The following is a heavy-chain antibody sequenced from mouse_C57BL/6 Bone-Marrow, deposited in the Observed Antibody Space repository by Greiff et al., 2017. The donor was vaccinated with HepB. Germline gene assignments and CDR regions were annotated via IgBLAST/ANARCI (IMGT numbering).Heavy chain of an antibody. J-gene: IGHJ2*01. D-gene: IGHD2-14*01. Sequence: QVHVKQPGAELVMPGASVKLSCKASGYTFTSYWMHWVKQRPGQGLEWIGEIDPSDSYTNYNQKFKGKSTMTVDKSSSTAYMQLSSLTSEDSAVYYCARERVQLSDYAGQGTTLTVSS. CDR1: GYTFTSYW. CDR2: IDPSDSYT. V-gene: IGHV1-69*01. CDR3: ARERVQLSDY.